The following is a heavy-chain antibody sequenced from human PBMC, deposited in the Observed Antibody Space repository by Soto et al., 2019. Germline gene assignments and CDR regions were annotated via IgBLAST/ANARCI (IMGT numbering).Heavy chain of an antibody. CDR1: GVSISSGHHY. V-gene: IGHV4-31*01. J-gene: IGHJ5*02. CDR2: IYCTGNT. CDR3: SGSGAIAAPFAP. D-gene: IGHD6-13*01. Sequence: SETLSLTCTVSGVSISSGHHYWSWLRQHPGKGLEWIGHIYCTGNTYYNPSLKSLVSISVDTSKNQFSVKLTSVTAADTAVYFCSGSGAIAAPFAPWGQGSMVTVPS.